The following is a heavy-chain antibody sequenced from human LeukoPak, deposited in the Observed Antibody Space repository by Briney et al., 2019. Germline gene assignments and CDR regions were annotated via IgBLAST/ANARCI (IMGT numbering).Heavy chain of an antibody. Sequence: SETLSLTCTVSGGSISTTYYWGWIRPPPGKGLEGIAYVYYTGRTLYYPSVESRVTISVDTSKTQFSLTVTSVTAADTAVYYCARHMSVSYDAFDLWGRGTTVTVSS. J-gene: IGHJ3*01. V-gene: IGHV4-59*08. CDR1: GGSISTTYY. CDR3: ARHMSVSYDAFDL. D-gene: IGHD3-10*01. CDR2: VYYTGRT.